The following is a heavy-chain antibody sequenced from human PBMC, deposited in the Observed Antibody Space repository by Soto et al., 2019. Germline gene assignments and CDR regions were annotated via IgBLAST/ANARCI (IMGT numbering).Heavy chain of an antibody. Sequence: PGESLKISCKGSGYSFASYWIGWVRQMPGKGLEWMGVIFPGDSDTRYSPSFQGQVTISADKSISTAYLQWSSLKASDTAMYYCARTSAAGKYYYGMDVWGQGTTVTVSS. CDR2: IFPGDSDT. J-gene: IGHJ6*02. V-gene: IGHV5-51*01. CDR3: ARTSAAGKYYYGMDV. D-gene: IGHD6-13*01. CDR1: GYSFASYW.